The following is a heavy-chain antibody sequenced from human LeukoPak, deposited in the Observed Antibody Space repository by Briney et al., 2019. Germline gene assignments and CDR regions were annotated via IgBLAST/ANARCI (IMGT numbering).Heavy chain of an antibody. Sequence: GASVKVSCKASGDTFTDSFIHWVRQAPGQGLEWMGRINPKTGGTHYAQKFQGRITLTRDTSISTAYMELSGLRSADTAIYYCATHSGNNFHFDYWGQGALVTVSS. V-gene: IGHV1-2*02. CDR1: GDTFTDSF. D-gene: IGHD1-26*01. CDR2: INPKTGGT. J-gene: IGHJ4*02. CDR3: ATHSGNNFHFDY.